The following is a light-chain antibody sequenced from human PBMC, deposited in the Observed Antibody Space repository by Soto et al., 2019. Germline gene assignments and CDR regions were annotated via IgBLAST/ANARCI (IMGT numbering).Light chain of an antibody. V-gene: IGLV2-14*01. CDR2: EVS. J-gene: IGLJ2*01. Sequence: QSVLTQPASVSGSPGQSITISCTGTSSDVGGYNYVSWYQQHPGKAPKLMIYEVSNRPSGVSNRFSGSKSGNTASLTFSGLQAEYEADYYCRSYTSSSTVVFGGGTKLTVL. CDR3: RSYTSSSTVV. CDR1: SSDVGGYNY.